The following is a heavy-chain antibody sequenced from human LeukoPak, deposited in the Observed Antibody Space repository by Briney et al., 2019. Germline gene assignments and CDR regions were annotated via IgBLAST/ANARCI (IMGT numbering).Heavy chain of an antibody. Sequence: SETLSLTCAVYGGSFSGYYWSWIRQPPGKGLEWIGEINHSGTINSNPSLKSRVTISVDTSKNQFSLKLSSVTAADTAVYYCARGYSSWYSKYYFDYWGQGTLVTVSS. CDR3: ARGYSSWYSKYYFDY. CDR1: GGSFSGYY. CDR2: INHSGTI. D-gene: IGHD6-13*01. V-gene: IGHV4-34*01. J-gene: IGHJ4*02.